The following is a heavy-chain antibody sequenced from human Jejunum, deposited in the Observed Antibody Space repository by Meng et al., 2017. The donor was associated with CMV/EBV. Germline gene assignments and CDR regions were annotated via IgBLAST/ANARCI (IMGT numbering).Heavy chain of an antibody. J-gene: IGHJ5*02. CDR3: ARTQDCTSTSCYTGFDP. CDR1: ISSGDYY. CDR2: TYYNGRS. D-gene: IGHD2-2*01. V-gene: IGHV4-30-4*08. Sequence: ISSGDYYWSWIRQPPGKGLEWIGFTYYNGRSYYHPSLKSRVTMSVDTSKNQFSLRLSSVTAADTAVYYCARTQDCTSTSCYTGFDPWGQGTLVTVSS.